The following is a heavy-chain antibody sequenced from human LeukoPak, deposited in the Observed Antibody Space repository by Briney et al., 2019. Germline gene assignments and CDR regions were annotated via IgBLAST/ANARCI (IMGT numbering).Heavy chain of an antibody. CDR1: GYTFTGYL. Sequence: ASVKVSCKASGYTFTGYLMHWVRQAPGQGLEWMGLINPSGSSTLYAQKFQGRVTMTRDMSTTTDYMELSSLRSEDTAVYYCARDNSVGDIAWWFDPWGQGTLVTVSS. D-gene: IGHD3-16*02. CDR3: ARDNSVGDIAWWFDP. CDR2: INPSGSST. J-gene: IGHJ5*02. V-gene: IGHV1-46*01.